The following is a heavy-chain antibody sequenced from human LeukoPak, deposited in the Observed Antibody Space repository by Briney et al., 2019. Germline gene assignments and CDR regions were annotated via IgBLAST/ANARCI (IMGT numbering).Heavy chain of an antibody. CDR2: IYYSGST. CDR3: ARYSGSYVYYFDY. Sequence: KPSETLSLTCTVSGGSISSSSYYWGWIRQPPGKGLEWIGSIYYSGSTYYNPSLKSRVTISVDTSKNQFSLKLSSVTAADTAMYYCARYSGSYVYYFDYWGQGTLVTVSS. CDR1: GGSISSSSYY. J-gene: IGHJ4*02. V-gene: IGHV4-39*01. D-gene: IGHD1-26*01.